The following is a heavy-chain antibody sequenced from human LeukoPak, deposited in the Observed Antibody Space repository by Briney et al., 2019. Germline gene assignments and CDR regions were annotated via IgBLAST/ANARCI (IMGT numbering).Heavy chain of an antibody. D-gene: IGHD2-2*01. Sequence: SETLSLTCTVSGGSISSYYWSWIRQPAGKGLEWIGRIYTSGSTNYNPSLKSRVTMSVDTSKNQFSLKLSSVTAADTAVYYCARARYCSSTSCSPLAFDIWGQGTMVTVSS. CDR3: ARARYCSSTSCSPLAFDI. CDR1: GGSISSYY. CDR2: IYTSGST. V-gene: IGHV4-4*07. J-gene: IGHJ3*02.